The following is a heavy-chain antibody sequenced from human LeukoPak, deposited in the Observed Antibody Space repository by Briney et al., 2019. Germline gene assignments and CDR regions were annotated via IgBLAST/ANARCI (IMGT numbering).Heavy chain of an antibody. V-gene: IGHV1-69*05. CDR3: ARHLDGDYSYYYYGMDV. D-gene: IGHD4-17*01. Sequence: SVKVSCKSSGGTFSSYAISWVRQAPGQGLEWMGGIVPIFGTANYAQKFQGRVTITTDESTSTAYMELSSLRSEDTAVYYCARHLDGDYSYYYYGMDVWGQGTTVTVSS. CDR1: GGTFSSYA. CDR2: IVPIFGTA. J-gene: IGHJ6*02.